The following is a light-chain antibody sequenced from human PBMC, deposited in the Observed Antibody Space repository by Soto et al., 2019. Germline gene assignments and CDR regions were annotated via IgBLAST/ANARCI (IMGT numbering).Light chain of an antibody. J-gene: IGLJ1*01. CDR1: RSDVGRYNY. CDR2: EVT. V-gene: IGLV2-14*01. CDR3: SSYTSSSTLYV. Sequence: QSVLTQPASVSGSPGQSITISCTGTRSDVGRYNYVSWYQQHPGKAPKLMIYEVTYRPSGVSARFSGSKSGNTASLTISGLQAEDEADYYCSSYTSSSTLYVFGTGTKVTVL.